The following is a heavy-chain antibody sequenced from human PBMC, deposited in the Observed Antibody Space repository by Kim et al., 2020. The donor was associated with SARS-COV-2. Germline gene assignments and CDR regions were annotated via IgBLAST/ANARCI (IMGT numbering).Heavy chain of an antibody. CDR2: IIIPNT. J-gene: IGHJ3*02. CDR3: ARDRNWAFDI. CDR1: GFTFNTYS. Sequence: GGSLRLSCAASGFTFNTYSMNWVRQAPGKGLEGISYIIIPNTWYADSVKGRFTISRDNAKNSLYLHMNSLRDEDTAVYYCARDRNWAFDIWGQGTMVTVSS. V-gene: IGHV3-48*02.